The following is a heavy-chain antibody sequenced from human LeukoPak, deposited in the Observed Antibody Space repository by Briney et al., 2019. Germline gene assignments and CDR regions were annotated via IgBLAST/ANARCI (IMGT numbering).Heavy chain of an antibody. Sequence: SETLFLTCTVSGGSISSYYWSWIRQPPGKGLEWMGYMSYSGGTNYNPSLKSRVTISVDTSKNQFSLKLSSVTAADTALYYCARHCSDGFCHPDPVWGQGTLVTVSS. J-gene: IGHJ4*02. CDR1: GGSISSYY. CDR3: ARHCSDGFCHPDPV. D-gene: IGHD2-15*01. CDR2: MSYSGGT. V-gene: IGHV4-59*01.